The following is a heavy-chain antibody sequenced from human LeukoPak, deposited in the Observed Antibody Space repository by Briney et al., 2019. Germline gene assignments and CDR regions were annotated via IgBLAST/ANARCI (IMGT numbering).Heavy chain of an antibody. Sequence: RASVKLSCKALGYTFTSYFLLWVRQAPGQGLEWMGIINPSGGSTSYAQKFQGRVTMTRDTSTSTVYMELSSLRSEDTAVYYCAREAGGSGNFRGQGTLVTVSS. J-gene: IGHJ4*02. CDR2: INPSGGST. CDR3: AREAGGSGNF. CDR1: GYTFTSYF. V-gene: IGHV1-46*01. D-gene: IGHD1-26*01.